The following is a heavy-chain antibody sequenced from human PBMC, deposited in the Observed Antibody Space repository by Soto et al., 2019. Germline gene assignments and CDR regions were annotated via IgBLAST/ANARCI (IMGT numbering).Heavy chain of an antibody. CDR2: INHSGST. CDR1: GGSFSGYY. CDR3: ARARGGYYPYFDY. V-gene: IGHV4-34*01. D-gene: IGHD3-22*01. Sequence: QVQLQQWGAGLLKPSETLSLTCAVYGGSFSGYYWSWIRQPPGKGLEWIGEINHSGSTNYNPSLKSRVTISVDTSKNQFSLKLSSVTAADTVVYYCARARGGYYPYFDYWGQGTLVTVSS. J-gene: IGHJ4*02.